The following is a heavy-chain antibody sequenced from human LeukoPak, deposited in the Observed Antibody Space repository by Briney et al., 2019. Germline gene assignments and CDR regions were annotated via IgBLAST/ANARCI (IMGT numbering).Heavy chain of an antibody. Sequence: GGSLRLSRAASGLTVSSSYMSWVRQAPGKGLGWGSIIYRVGATYYADPVKGRFTTSRDNSKNTLYLQMNSLRADDTAVYYCARLDGYNSFDSWGQGTLVTVSS. J-gene: IGHJ4*02. V-gene: IGHV3-53*01. CDR2: IYRVGAT. CDR3: ARLDGYNSFDS. D-gene: IGHD5-24*01. CDR1: GLTVSSSY.